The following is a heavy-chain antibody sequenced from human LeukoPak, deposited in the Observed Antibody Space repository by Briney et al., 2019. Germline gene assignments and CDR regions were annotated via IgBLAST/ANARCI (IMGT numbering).Heavy chain of an antibody. CDR3: AREGNQLLDGGYFDY. CDR2: IWYDGSNK. CDR1: RFTFSSYG. V-gene: IGHV3-33*01. J-gene: IGHJ4*02. D-gene: IGHD2-2*01. Sequence: GGSLRLSCAASRFTFSSYGMHWVRQAPGKGLEWVAVIWYDGSNKYYADSVKGRFTISRDNSKNTLYLQMNSLRAEDTAVYYCAREGNQLLDGGYFDYWGQGTLVTVSS.